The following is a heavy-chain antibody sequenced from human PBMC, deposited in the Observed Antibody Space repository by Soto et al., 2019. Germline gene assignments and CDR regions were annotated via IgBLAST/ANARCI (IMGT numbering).Heavy chain of an antibody. CDR2: IYYSGST. Sequence: PSETLSLTCTVSGGSISSYYWSWIRQPPGKGLEWIGYIYYSGSTNYNPSLKSRVTISVDTSKNQFSLKLSSVTAADTAVYYCARRYCSSTSCYLWWFDPWGQGTLVIVSS. D-gene: IGHD2-2*01. J-gene: IGHJ5*02. CDR3: ARRYCSSTSCYLWWFDP. V-gene: IGHV4-59*01. CDR1: GGSISSYY.